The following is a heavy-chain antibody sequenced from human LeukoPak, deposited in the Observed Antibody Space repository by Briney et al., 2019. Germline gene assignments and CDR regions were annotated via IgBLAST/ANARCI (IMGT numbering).Heavy chain of an antibody. CDR2: IYYSGST. J-gene: IGHJ4*02. Sequence: PSETLSLTCTVSGGSISSGGYYWSWIRQHPGKGLEWIGYIYYSGSTYYNPSLKSRVTISVDTSKNQFSLKLSSVTAADTAVYYCARAHCSGGSCIDYWGQGTLVTVSS. CDR1: GGSISSGGYY. CDR3: ARAHCSGGSCIDY. V-gene: IGHV4-31*03. D-gene: IGHD2-15*01.